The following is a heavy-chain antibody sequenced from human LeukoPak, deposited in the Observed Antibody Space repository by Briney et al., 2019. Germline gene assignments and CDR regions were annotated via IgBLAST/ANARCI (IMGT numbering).Heavy chain of an antibody. CDR2: IYSGGST. V-gene: IGHV3-66*02. Sequence: GGSLRLSCAASGFTVSSNYMSWVRQAPGKGLEWFSVIYSGGSTYYADSVKGRFTISGDNSKNTLYLQMNSLRAEDTAVYYCARARTPGGLPRYYYYYMDVWGKGTTVTVSS. J-gene: IGHJ6*03. CDR3: ARARTPGGLPRYYYYYMDV. CDR1: GFTVSSNY. D-gene: IGHD1-14*01.